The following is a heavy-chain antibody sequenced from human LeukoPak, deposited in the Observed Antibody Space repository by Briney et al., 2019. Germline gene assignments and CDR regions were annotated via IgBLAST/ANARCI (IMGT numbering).Heavy chain of an antibody. CDR1: GYTFTGYY. J-gene: IGHJ3*02. Sequence: ASVKVSCKASGYTFTGYYMHWVRQAPGQGLEWMGWINPNGGGTNYAQKFQGRVTMTRDTSISTAYMELSRLRSDDTAVYYCARLRIVGDPVAFDIWGQGTMVTVSS. CDR2: INPNGGGT. CDR3: ARLRIVGDPVAFDI. V-gene: IGHV1-2*02. D-gene: IGHD1-26*01.